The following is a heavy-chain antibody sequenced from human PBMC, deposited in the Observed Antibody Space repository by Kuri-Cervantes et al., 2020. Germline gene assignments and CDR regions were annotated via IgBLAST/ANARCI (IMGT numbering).Heavy chain of an antibody. Sequence: GESLKISCAASGFTFSSYAMSWVRQAPGKGLEWVSAISGSGGSTYYADPVKGRFTISRDNSKNTLYLQMNSLRAEDTAVYYCARVMEQQLGHYYYYYMDVWGKGTTVTVSS. CDR1: GFTFSSYA. CDR2: ISGSGGST. D-gene: IGHD6-13*01. CDR3: ARVMEQQLGHYYYYYMDV. J-gene: IGHJ6*03. V-gene: IGHV3-23*01.